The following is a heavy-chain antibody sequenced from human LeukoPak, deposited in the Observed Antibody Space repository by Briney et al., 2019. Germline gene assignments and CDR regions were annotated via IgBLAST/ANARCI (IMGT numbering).Heavy chain of an antibody. Sequence: GGSLRLSCPVSGFTFSSYAMSWVRQAPGRGLEWVSVISTSGESAYYADSVKGRFTISRDNSKNTLYLQMNSLRAEDTAVYYCARSSSEAIDIWGQGTMVTVSS. V-gene: IGHV3-23*01. CDR3: ARSSSEAIDI. J-gene: IGHJ3*02. CDR2: ISTSGESA. CDR1: GFTFSSYA.